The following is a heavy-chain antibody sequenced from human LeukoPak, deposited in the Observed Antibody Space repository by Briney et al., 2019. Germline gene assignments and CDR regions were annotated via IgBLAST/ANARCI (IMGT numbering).Heavy chain of an antibody. CDR2: SHSSGDT. V-gene: IGHV4-59*01. D-gene: IGHD3-10*01. CDR1: GGSISDYY. J-gene: IGHJ4*02. CDR3: AHIILRGAIDY. Sequence: SETLSLTCTISGGSISDYYWGWIRQPPGKGLAWIGYSHSSGDTNYNSSLKSRVTISLDTSKNDFSLRLSSVTAVDTATYSCAHIILRGAIDYWGQGTLVTVSS.